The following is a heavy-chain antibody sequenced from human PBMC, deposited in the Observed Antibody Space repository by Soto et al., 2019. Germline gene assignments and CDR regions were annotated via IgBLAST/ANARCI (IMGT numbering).Heavy chain of an antibody. V-gene: IGHV3-30*18. CDR1: GFSFDSYG. CDR2: ISYDGNKK. Sequence: GGSLRLSCAASGFSFDSYGVHWVRQAPGKGLGRVAVISYDGNKKYYSDSVTGRFTISRDNSKNTAYLQMNSLRPEDTAVYHCAKDTYFRDSSGYYIFDHWGQGTLVTVSS. CDR3: AKDTYFRDSSGYYIFDH. J-gene: IGHJ4*02. D-gene: IGHD3-22*01.